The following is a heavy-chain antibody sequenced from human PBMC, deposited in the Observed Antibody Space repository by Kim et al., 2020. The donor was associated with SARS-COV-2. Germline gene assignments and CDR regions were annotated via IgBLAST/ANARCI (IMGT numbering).Heavy chain of an antibody. CDR1: GFTFSNFW. V-gene: IGHV3-7*05. J-gene: IGHJ4*01. CDR3: VRDENVLMWFGELDY. CDR2: IKQDGSET. Sequence: GGSLRLSCVASGFTFSNFWMSWVRQAPGKGLEWVGNIKQDGSETYYVDSVEGRFTISRDNAQNSLFLQMNYLRGDDTAVYYCVRDENVLMWFGELDYWS. D-gene: IGHD3-10*01.